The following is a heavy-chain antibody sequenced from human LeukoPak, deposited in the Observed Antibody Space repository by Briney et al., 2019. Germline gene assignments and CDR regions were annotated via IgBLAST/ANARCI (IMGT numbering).Heavy chain of an antibody. Sequence: SETLSLTCAVYGGSFSGYYWSWIRQPPGKGLEWIGEINHSGSTNYNPSLKSRVTISVDTSKNQFSLKLSSVTAADTAVYYCARGGPYYDFWSGYSYYYYYYMDVWGKGTTVTVSS. D-gene: IGHD3-3*01. J-gene: IGHJ6*03. CDR3: ARGGPYYDFWSGYSYYYYYYMDV. V-gene: IGHV4-34*01. CDR1: GGSFSGYY. CDR2: INHSGST.